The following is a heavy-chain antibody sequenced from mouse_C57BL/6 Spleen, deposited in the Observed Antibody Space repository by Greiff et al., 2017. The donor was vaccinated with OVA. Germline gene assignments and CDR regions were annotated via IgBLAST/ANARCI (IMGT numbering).Heavy chain of an antibody. V-gene: IGHV1-66*01. J-gene: IGHJ3*01. CDR2: IYPGSGNT. CDR3: AYGKGFQFAY. D-gene: IGHD2-1*01. CDR1: GYSFTSYY. Sequence: QVQLQQSGPELVKPGASVKISCKASGYSFTSYYIHWVKQRPGQGLEWIGWIYPGSGNTKYNEKFKGKATLTADTSSSTAYMQLSSLTSEDSAVYYCAYGKGFQFAYWGQGTLVTVSA.